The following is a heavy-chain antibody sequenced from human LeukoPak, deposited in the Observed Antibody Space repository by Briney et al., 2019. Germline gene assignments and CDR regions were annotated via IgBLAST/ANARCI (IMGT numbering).Heavy chain of an antibody. J-gene: IGHJ6*03. Sequence: ASVKVSCKASGYTFTSYDINWVRQATGQGLEWMGWMNPNSGNTGYAQKSQGRVTMTRNTSISTAYMELSSLRSEDTAVYYCARGPHSSSWYPYYYYYMDVWGKGTTVTVSS. CDR2: MNPNSGNT. CDR3: ARGPHSSSWYPYYYYYMDV. D-gene: IGHD6-13*01. V-gene: IGHV1-8*01. CDR1: GYTFTSYD.